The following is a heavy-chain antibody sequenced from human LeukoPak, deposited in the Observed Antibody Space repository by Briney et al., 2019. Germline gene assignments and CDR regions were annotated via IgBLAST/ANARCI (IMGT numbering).Heavy chain of an antibody. V-gene: IGHV1-69*13. D-gene: IGHD3-16*02. CDR2: IIPIFGTA. CDR1: GGTFSSYA. Sequence: ASVKVSCKASGGTFSSYAISWVRQAPGQGLEWMGGIIPIFGTANYAQKFQGRVTITADESTSTAYMELSSLRSEDTAVYCCARGQDYDYVWGSYRHWYFDLWGRGTLVTVSS. CDR3: ARGQDYDYVWGSYRHWYFDL. J-gene: IGHJ2*01.